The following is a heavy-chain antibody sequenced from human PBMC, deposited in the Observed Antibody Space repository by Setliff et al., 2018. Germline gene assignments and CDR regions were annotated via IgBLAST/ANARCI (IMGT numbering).Heavy chain of an antibody. CDR2: ISPGRSI. Sequence: PSETLSLTCSVSGGSISNFYWSWTRQPPGKGLEWIGSISPGRSINYNPSLRSRVTISGDTSKNQISLNLSAGTAADTAVYYCARDRRDYIGAGSSEIDYYYYYYMDVWGKGTTVTVSS. V-gene: IGHV4-4*08. CDR3: ARDRRDYIGAGSSEIDYYYYYYMDV. D-gene: IGHD3-10*01. J-gene: IGHJ6*03. CDR1: GGSISNFY.